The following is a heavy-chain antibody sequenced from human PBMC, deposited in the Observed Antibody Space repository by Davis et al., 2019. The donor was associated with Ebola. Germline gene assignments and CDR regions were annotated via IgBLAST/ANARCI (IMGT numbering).Heavy chain of an antibody. J-gene: IGHJ1*01. CDR2: IYRGGDI. Sequence: PGGSLRLSCAASGFNVGSNYMSWVRQAPGKGLEWVSVIYRGGDIYYADSVRGRFTISRDNSKNTVYLQMNSLRAEDTAVYYCARGDGYNFFCHWGQGTLVTVSS. CDR3: ARGDGYNFFCH. V-gene: IGHV3-53*01. D-gene: IGHD5-24*01. CDR1: GFNVGSNY.